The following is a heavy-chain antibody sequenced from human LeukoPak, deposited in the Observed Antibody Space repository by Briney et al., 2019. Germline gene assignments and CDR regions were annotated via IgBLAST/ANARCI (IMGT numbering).Heavy chain of an antibody. CDR2: INPNSGGT. D-gene: IGHD3-22*01. Sequence: ASVKVSCKASGYTFTGYYMHWVRQAPGQGLEWMGWINPNSGGTNYAQKFQGRVTMTRDTSISTAYMELSRLRSEDTAVYYCARDSYDSSGYYAGYWGQGTLVTVSS. CDR1: GYTFTGYY. CDR3: ARDSYDSSGYYAGY. J-gene: IGHJ4*02. V-gene: IGHV1-2*02.